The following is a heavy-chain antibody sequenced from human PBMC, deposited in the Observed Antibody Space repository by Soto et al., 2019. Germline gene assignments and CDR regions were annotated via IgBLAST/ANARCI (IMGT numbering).Heavy chain of an antibody. CDR1: GFTFDSYW. CDR2: IKQDGGQT. CDR3: AKSQGERQLVDAFDI. J-gene: IGHJ3*02. V-gene: IGHV3-7*01. D-gene: IGHD1-1*01. Sequence: GGSLRLSCAASGFTFDSYWMTWVRQAPGKGLEWVAHIKQDGGQTYYVDSVKGRFTISRDNAKTSLYLQMNSLRAEDTSVYYCAKSQGERQLVDAFDIWGQGTMVTVSS.